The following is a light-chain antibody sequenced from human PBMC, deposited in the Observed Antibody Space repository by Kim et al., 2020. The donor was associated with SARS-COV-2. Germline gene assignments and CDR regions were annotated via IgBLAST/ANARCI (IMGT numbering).Light chain of an antibody. Sequence: ASIGNRVIITCRASQDIRGDVDWYQHKPGNAPKRLIYAASNLQRGVPLRFSGSGSGTEFTLTISNLQPEDFATYYCLQYFGYPRYSFGQGTKREI. J-gene: IGKJ2*03. V-gene: IGKV1-17*02. CDR1: QDIRGD. CDR3: LQYFGYPRYS. CDR2: AAS.